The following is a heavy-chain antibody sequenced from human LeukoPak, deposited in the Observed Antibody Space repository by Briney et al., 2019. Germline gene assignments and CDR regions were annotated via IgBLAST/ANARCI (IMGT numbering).Heavy chain of an antibody. V-gene: IGHV1-46*01. CDR3: ARDLGGSYQGY. J-gene: IGHJ4*02. D-gene: IGHD1-26*01. Sequence: ASVKVSCKASGYTFTTYYMHWVRQAPGQGFGWMGIINPSGGSTNYAQKFQGRVTMTRDTSTSTVYMELSSLRSDDTAVYYCARDLGGSYQGYWGQGTLVTVSS. CDR1: GYTFTTYY. CDR2: INPSGGST.